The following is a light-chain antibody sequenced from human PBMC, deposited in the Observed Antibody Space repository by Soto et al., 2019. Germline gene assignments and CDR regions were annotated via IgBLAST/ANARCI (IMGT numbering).Light chain of an antibody. CDR3: QQYNNWPRE. CDR1: QSVSSN. J-gene: IGKJ1*01. CDR2: GAS. Sequence: EIVMTQSPATLSVSPGERATLSCRASQSVSSNLAWYQQKPGQAPRLLIYGASTRATGTPTSFSGSGSGTEFTPTISSLQSEDFAVYYCQQYNNWPREFGQGTKVEIK. V-gene: IGKV3-15*01.